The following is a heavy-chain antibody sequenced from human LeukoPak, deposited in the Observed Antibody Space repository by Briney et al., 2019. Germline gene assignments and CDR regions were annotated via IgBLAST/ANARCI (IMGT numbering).Heavy chain of an antibody. CDR1: GGSISSGGHY. CDR3: ARDRSDSSGYYALTY. D-gene: IGHD3-22*01. J-gene: IGHJ4*02. CDR2: ISYSGST. V-gene: IGHV4-31*03. Sequence: SETLSLTCTVSGGSISSGGHYWSWIRQHPGKGLEWLGYISYSGSTYYNPSLKSRLTISVDTSKNQFSLRLSSVAAADTAVYYCARDRSDSSGYYALTYWGQGTLVTVSS.